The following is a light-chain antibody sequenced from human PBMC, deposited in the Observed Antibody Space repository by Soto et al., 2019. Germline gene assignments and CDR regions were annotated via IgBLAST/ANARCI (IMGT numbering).Light chain of an antibody. CDR3: QQYIRWPLT. CDR2: GAS. Sequence: SQSPSALPLSPGERATLSCRASQYVSSSYLAWYQQKPGQAPRLLIYGASTRATGTPARFSGSGSGTEFTLTISSLQSEDFAVYYCQQYIRWPLTFGGGTKVDI. CDR1: QYVSSSY. J-gene: IGKJ4*01. V-gene: IGKV3-15*01.